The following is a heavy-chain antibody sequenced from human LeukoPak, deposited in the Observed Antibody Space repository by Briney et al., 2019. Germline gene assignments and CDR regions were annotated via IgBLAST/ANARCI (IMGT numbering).Heavy chain of an antibody. D-gene: IGHD5-24*01. CDR2: ISHGGENT. CDR3: ARDPRRRGDYNFAYFDS. Sequence: GRSPRLSCPASGFTFSTYAMHWVRQAPGKGLEWVAVISHGGENTYYADSVKGRFTISRDNSKNTLSLQMNSLTLEDTAVYYRARDPRRRGDYNFAYFDSWGQGTLVTVSS. V-gene: IGHV3-30*04. CDR1: GFTFSTYA. J-gene: IGHJ4*02.